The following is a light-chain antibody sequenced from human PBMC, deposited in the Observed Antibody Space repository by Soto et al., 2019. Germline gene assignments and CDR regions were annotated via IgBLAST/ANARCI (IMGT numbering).Light chain of an antibody. CDR1: SSDVGGYNY. J-gene: IGLJ2*01. Sequence: QSALTQPPSASGSPGQSVTISCTGTSSDVGGYNYVSWYQQHPGKAPKLMIYEVIKRPSGVPDRFSGSKSGNRASLTVSGLQAEDEADYYCSSYAGSNIMVFGGGTKLTV. CDR3: SSYAGSNIMV. CDR2: EVI. V-gene: IGLV2-8*01.